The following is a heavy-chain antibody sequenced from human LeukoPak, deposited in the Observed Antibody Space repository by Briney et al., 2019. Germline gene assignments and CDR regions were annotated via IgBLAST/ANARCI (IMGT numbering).Heavy chain of an antibody. CDR1: GGSFSGYY. V-gene: IGHV4-34*01. D-gene: IGHD6-6*01. CDR2: INHSGST. J-gene: IGHJ2*01. Sequence: SETLSLTCAVYGGSFSGYYWSWIRQPPGKGLEWIGEINHSGSTNYNPSLKSRVTISVDTSENQFSLKLSSVTAADTAVYYCARVRTYFRSSIAARPLWYFDLWGRGTLVTVSS. CDR3: ARVRTYFRSSIAARPLWYFDL.